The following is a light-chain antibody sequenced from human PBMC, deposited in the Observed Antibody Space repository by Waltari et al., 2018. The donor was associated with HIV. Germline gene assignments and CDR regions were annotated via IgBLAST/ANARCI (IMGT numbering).Light chain of an antibody. CDR2: YDN. CDR3: AAWDDTLNGFV. Sequence: QSVLTQPPSVSEAPRQRVTISCSGTNSNIRNNAVNWYQQLPGKAPKLLIYYDNLLAAGGSDRFSGSKSGASASRAISGLQSEDEADYYCAAWDDTLNGFVFGSGTRVTVL. CDR1: NSNIRNNA. J-gene: IGLJ1*01. V-gene: IGLV1-36*01.